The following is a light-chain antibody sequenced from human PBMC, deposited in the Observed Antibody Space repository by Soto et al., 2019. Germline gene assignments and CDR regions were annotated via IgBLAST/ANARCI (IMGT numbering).Light chain of an antibody. V-gene: IGKV3-11*01. CDR3: QQRSDFWT. Sequence: EIVLTQSPATLSLSPGERATLSCRASQSVSSYLAWYQQKPGQAPRPVIYDASKRATGIPARFSGSGSGTDFTLTISSLEAEDFAGYYCQQRSDFWTFGQGTKVEIK. CDR2: DAS. J-gene: IGKJ1*01. CDR1: QSVSSY.